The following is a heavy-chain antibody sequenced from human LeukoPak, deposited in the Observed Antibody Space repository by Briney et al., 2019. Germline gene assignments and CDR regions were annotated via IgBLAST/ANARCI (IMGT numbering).Heavy chain of an antibody. CDR3: AKAWNDVDGGGP. D-gene: IGHD1-1*01. CDR1: GFTFSSYG. CDR2: IRYDGSNK. Sequence: GGSLRLPCAASGFTFSSYGMRWVRQAPGKGLEWVAFIRYDGSNKYYADSVKGRFTISRDNSKNTLYLQMNSLRAEDTAVYYCAKAWNDVDGGGPWGQGTLVTVSS. J-gene: IGHJ5*02. V-gene: IGHV3-30*02.